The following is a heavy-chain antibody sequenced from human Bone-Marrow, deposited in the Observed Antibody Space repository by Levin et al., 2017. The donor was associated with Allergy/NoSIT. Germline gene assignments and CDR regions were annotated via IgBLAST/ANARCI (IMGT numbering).Heavy chain of an antibody. CDR3: AKDIASGYFLAFDY. CDR2: ITWNSAKI. D-gene: IGHD5-12*01. J-gene: IGHJ4*02. CDR1: GFTFDDYA. V-gene: IGHV3-9*01. Sequence: SLKISCAASGFTFDDYAMHWVRQIPGKGLEWVSGITWNSAKIAYRDSFKGRFTISRDNAKNSLDLQMNSLRPEDTALYYCAKDIASGYFLAFDYWGQGALVTVSS.